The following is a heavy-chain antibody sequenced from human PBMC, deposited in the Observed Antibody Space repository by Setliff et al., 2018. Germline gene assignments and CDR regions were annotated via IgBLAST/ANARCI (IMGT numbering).Heavy chain of an antibody. CDR3: ARGRIQLWKYYFDY. D-gene: IGHD5-18*01. CDR2: INHSGST. CDR1: GGSFSGYY. V-gene: IGHV4-34*01. Sequence: SETLSLTCAVYGGSFSGYYWSWIRQPPGKGLEWIGEINHSGSTNYNPSLKSRVTISVDTSKNQFSLKLSSATAADTAVYYCARGRIQLWKYYFDYWGQGTLVTVSS. J-gene: IGHJ4*02.